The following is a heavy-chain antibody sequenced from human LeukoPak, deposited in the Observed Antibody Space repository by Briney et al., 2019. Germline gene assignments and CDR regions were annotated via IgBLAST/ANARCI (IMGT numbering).Heavy chain of an antibody. V-gene: IGHV3-30*02. D-gene: IGHD3-10*01. CDR1: GFTFGSYG. CDR3: AKDNRGRDDYYYYYYMDV. Sequence: GGSLRLSCAASGFTFGSYGMNWVRQAPGKGLEWVAFIRHDGNNEYYGDSVKGRFTISRDNSKNTLYLQMNSLRAEDTAVYYCAKDNRGRDDYYYYYYMDVWGNGTTVTISS. CDR2: IRHDGNNE. J-gene: IGHJ6*03.